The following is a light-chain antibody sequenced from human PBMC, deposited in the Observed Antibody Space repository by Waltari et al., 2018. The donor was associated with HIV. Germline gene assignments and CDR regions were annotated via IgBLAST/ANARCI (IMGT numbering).Light chain of an antibody. V-gene: IGLV1-44*01. CDR1: SPNLGTNP. J-gene: IGLJ2*01. CDR3: AAWDDSLDGHVL. Sequence: QSVLTQPPSASGTPGQRAPISCSGRSPNLGTNPVTWYQQLPATAPKLLIYSSNQRPSGVPDRFSGSKSGTSASLAISGLQSEDEADYFCAAWDDSLDGHVLFGGGTKLTVL. CDR2: SSN.